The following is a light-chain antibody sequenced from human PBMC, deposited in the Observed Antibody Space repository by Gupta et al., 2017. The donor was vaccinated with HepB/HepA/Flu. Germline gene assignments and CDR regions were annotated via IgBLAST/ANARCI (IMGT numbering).Light chain of an antibody. CDR3: QVWDTNTVV. CDR1: NIGTKK. V-gene: IGLV3-9*01. J-gene: IGLJ2*01. CDR2: RND. Sequence: SYEVTQPLSVSVALGQTASITCGGDNIGTKKVHWYQQKSGQAPVVVVYRNDNRPSGIPERLSGSNSGNTATLTISRAQAGDEADYYCQVWDTNTVVFGGGIKVTVL.